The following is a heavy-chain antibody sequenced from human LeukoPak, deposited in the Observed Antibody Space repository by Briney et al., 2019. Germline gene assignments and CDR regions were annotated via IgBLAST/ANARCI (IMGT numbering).Heavy chain of an antibody. J-gene: IGHJ6*03. CDR3: ARGRLLDQLLMRHYYYYMDV. D-gene: IGHD2-2*01. CDR2: INPNSGGT. CDR1: GYTFTGYY. Sequence: ASVKVSCKASGYTFTGYYMHWVRQAPGQGLEWMGWINPNSGGTNYAQKFQGRVTITRNTSISTAYMELSSLRSEDTAVYYCARGRLLDQLLMRHYYYYMDVWGKGTTVTVSS. V-gene: IGHV1-2*02.